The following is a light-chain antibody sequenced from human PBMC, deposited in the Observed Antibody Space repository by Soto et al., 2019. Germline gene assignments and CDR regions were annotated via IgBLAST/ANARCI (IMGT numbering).Light chain of an antibody. CDR2: RNN. Sequence: QPVLTQPPSASGTPGQRVTISCSGSSSNIASNTVSWYQQLPGTAPKLLIYRNNQRPSGVPDRFSGSKSGTSASLAISGLQSEDEAGYYCAAWDDSLNGWVFGGGTKLTVL. CDR1: SSNIASNT. J-gene: IGLJ3*02. CDR3: AAWDDSLNGWV. V-gene: IGLV1-44*01.